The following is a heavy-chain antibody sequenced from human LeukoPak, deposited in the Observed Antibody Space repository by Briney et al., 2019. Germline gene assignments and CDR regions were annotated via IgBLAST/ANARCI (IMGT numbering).Heavy chain of an antibody. D-gene: IGHD3-10*01. J-gene: IGHJ4*02. V-gene: IGHV4-38-2*02. Sequence: SETLSLTCTVSGYSISSGYYWGWIRQPPGKGLEWIGSIYYSGSTYYNPSLKSRVTISVDTSKNQFSLKLSSVTAADTAVYYCARVVQSSPLLWFGIYFDYWGQGTLVTVSS. CDR2: IYYSGST. CDR1: GYSISSGYY. CDR3: ARVVQSSPLLWFGIYFDY.